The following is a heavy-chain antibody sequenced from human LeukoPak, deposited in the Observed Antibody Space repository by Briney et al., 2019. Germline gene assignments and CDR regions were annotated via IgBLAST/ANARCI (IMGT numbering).Heavy chain of an antibody. CDR3: ARDASNIDFAPYFYYMDV. V-gene: IGHV3-21*01. D-gene: IGHD3-3*01. CDR2: IGRSSQYI. J-gene: IGHJ6*03. CDR1: GFTLSLYS. Sequence: SGGSLRLSCTASGFTLSLYSMHWVRQAPGKGLEWVSSIGRSSQYIYYGDSVGGRFTISRDNAKNSLYLDMNSPRAEDTAVYYFARDASNIDFAPYFYYMDVWGKGTTVTVSS.